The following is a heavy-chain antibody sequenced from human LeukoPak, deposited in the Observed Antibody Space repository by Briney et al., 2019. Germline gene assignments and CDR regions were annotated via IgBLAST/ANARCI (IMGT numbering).Heavy chain of an antibody. D-gene: IGHD3-10*01. Sequence: SETLSLTCAVYGGSFSDYYWSWIRQPPGKWLQWIGEINHSGNTNYNPSLKSRVTISVDTSKNQFSLRLSSVTAADTAVYYCARGSADYYGSGSYYSCFDPWGQGTLVTVSS. J-gene: IGHJ5*02. V-gene: IGHV4-34*01. CDR2: INHSGNT. CDR3: ARGSADYYGSGSYYSCFDP. CDR1: GGSFSDYY.